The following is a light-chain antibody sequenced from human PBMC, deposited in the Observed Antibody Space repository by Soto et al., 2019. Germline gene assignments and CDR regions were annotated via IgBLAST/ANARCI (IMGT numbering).Light chain of an antibody. V-gene: IGKV1-5*01. J-gene: IGKJ1*01. CDR2: HAY. Sequence: DIQMTQTPSTLSASVGDRVTLTCRGCQRISSWLAWYQQKPGKAPKLLIYHAYSLESGVPSRFSGSESGTEFTLTINSLQPDDFATYYCQQYNSYPWTFGQGTKV. CDR3: QQYNSYPWT. CDR1: QRISSW.